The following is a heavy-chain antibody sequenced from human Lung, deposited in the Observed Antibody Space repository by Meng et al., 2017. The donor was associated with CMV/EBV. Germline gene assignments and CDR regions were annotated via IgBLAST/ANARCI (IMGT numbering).Heavy chain of an antibody. V-gene: IGHV1-2*02. J-gene: IGHJ5*02. D-gene: IGHD3-3*01. CDR1: GYTFSAYY. CDR2: INPNNGDT. Sequence: SVKVSCMPSGYTFSAYYIHWVRQAPGQGLDYMGWINPNNGDTNYAQDFKGRVTFIKDTSFSTAYMELSRLRYDDTAVYYCAGGSYFDFWGGYRLDPWGQGXLVTVSS. CDR3: AGGSYFDFWGGYRLDP.